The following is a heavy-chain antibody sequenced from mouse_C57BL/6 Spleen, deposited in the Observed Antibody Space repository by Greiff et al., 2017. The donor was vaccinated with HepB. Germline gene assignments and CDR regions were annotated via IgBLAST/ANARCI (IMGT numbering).Heavy chain of an antibody. J-gene: IGHJ4*01. CDR3: ARTGTGNYYAMDY. V-gene: IGHV1-54*01. CDR2: INPGSGGT. CDR1: GYAFTNYL. D-gene: IGHD4-1*01. Sequence: VQLQQSGAELVRPGTSVKVSCKASGYAFTNYLIEWVKQRPGQGLEWIGVINPGSGGTNYNEKFKGKATLTADKSSSTAYMQLSSLTSEDSAVYFCARTGTGNYYAMDYWGQGTSVTVSS.